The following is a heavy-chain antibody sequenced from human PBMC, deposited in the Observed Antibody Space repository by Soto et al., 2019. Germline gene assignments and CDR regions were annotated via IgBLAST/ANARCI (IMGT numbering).Heavy chain of an antibody. J-gene: IGHJ6*02. CDR2: ISSSSSYI. CDR1: GFTFSSYS. CDR3: ANGGYSSLYYYYGMDV. V-gene: IGHV3-21*01. D-gene: IGHD6-13*01. Sequence: PWGSLRLSCAASGFTFSSYSMNWVRQAPGKGLEWVSSISSSSSYIYYADSVKGRFTISRDNAKNSLYLQMNSLRAEDTAVYYCANGGYSSLYYYYGMDVWGQRTTLTVSS.